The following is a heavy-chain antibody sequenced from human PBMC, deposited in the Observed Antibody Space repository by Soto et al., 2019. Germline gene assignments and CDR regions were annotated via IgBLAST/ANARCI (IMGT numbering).Heavy chain of an antibody. V-gene: IGHV4-59*01. D-gene: IGHD5-18*01. Sequence: KSSETLSLTCTVSGGSISSYYWSWIRQPPGKGLEWIGYIYYSGSTNYNPSLKSRVTISVDTSKNQFSLKLSSVTAADTAVYYCARFGIQLWGFDYWGQGTLVTVSS. J-gene: IGHJ4*02. CDR2: IYYSGST. CDR1: GGSISSYY. CDR3: ARFGIQLWGFDY.